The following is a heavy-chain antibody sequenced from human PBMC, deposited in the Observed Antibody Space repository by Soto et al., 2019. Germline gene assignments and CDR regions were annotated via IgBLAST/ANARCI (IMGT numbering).Heavy chain of an antibody. Sequence: PGGSQRQCFADAECTYLGGWIIMVRQAPGKGLEWVANIKQDGSEKYYVDSVKGRFTISRDNAKNSLYLQMNSLRAEDTAVYYCARELIVGATIFDYWGQGTLVTVSS. CDR2: IKQDGSEK. V-gene: IGHV3-7*03. D-gene: IGHD1-26*01. CDR1: ECTYLGGW. CDR3: ARELIVGATIFDY. J-gene: IGHJ4*02.